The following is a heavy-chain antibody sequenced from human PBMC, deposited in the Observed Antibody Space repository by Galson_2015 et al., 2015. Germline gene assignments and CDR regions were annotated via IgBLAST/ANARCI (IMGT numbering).Heavy chain of an antibody. CDR2: ISWNSGSI. V-gene: IGHV3-9*01. Sequence: SLRLSCAASGFTFDDYAMHWVRQAPGKGLEWVSGISWNSGSIGYADSVKGRFTISRDNAKNSLYLQMNSLRAEDTALYYCAKDMYSTYDFWRGAFDYWGQGTLVTVSS. CDR3: AKDMYSTYDFWRGAFDY. D-gene: IGHD3-3*01. CDR1: GFTFDDYA. J-gene: IGHJ4*02.